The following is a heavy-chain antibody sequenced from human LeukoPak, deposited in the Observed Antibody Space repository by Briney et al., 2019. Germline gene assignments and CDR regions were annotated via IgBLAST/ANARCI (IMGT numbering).Heavy chain of an antibody. CDR2: FYHSGST. Sequence: SQTLSLTCGVFGYSISSGYYWGWIRQPPGKGLEWIGTFYHSGSTYYNPSLKSRVTISVDTSKNQFSLKLSSVTAADTAVYYCARVWVSSNPESSPFDAWGQGTLVTVS. D-gene: IGHD3-16*01. J-gene: IGHJ5*02. CDR3: ARVWVSSNPESSPFDA. CDR1: GYSISSGYY. V-gene: IGHV4-38-2*01.